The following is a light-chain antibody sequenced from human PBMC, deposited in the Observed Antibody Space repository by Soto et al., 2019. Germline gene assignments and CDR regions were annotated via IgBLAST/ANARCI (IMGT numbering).Light chain of an antibody. V-gene: IGKV1-39*01. CDR1: QSIRSY. CDR2: GAS. Sequence: IQLTQSPSSLSASVGDKVTITCRASQSIRSYLNWYQLKPGKAPNLLMYGASYLKSGVPTRFSGSGSGTDFTLTISSLQPEDFAIYYCQQTYTTPEITFGQGTRLEI. CDR3: QQTYTTPEIT. J-gene: IGKJ5*01.